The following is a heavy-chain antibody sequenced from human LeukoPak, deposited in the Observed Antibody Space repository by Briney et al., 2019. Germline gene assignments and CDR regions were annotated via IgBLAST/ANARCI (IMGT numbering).Heavy chain of an antibody. D-gene: IGHD2-2*01. J-gene: IGHJ5*02. CDR1: GASISSYY. V-gene: IGHV4-4*07. CDR2: IYTSGST. CDR3: ARDIVVVPAAFRLDWFDP. Sequence: SETLSLTCTVSGASISSYYWTWIRQPAGKGLEWIGRIYTSGSTNYNPSLKSRVAMSVDTSKNQFSLKLSSVTAADTAVYYCARDIVVVPAAFRLDWFDPWGQGTLVTVSS.